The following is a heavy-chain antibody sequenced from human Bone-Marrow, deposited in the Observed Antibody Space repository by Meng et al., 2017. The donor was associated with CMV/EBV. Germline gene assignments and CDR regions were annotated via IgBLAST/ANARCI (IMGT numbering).Heavy chain of an antibody. D-gene: IGHD3-10*01. J-gene: IGHJ4*02. CDR3: ARDLHGWGTSVY. CDR1: GDSVSSASAA. Sequence: SQTLSLTCAISGDSVSSASAAWNWIRQSPSRGLEWLGRTYFRSQWFNDYAESMRGRITITPDTSQNLVSLHLKSVVPEDTAVYYCARDLHGWGTSVYWGQRILVTVSS. CDR2: TYFRSQWFN. V-gene: IGHV6-1*01.